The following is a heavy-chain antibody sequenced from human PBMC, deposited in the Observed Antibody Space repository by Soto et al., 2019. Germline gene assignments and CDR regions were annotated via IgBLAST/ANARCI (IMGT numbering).Heavy chain of an antibody. D-gene: IGHD2-2*01. CDR1: GGTFSSYA. V-gene: IGHV1-69*13. Sequence: SVKVSCKASGGTFSSYAISWVRQAPGQGLEWMGGIIPIFGTANYAQKFQGRVTITADESTSTAYMELSSLRSEDTAVYYCARGVEDIVVVPAYFDYWGQGTLVTVSS. CDR3: ARGVEDIVVVPAYFDY. J-gene: IGHJ4*02. CDR2: IIPIFGTA.